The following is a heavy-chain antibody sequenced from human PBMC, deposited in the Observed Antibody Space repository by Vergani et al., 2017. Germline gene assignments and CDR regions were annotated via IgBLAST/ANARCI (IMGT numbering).Heavy chain of an antibody. CDR2: INPNSGGT. CDR3: ARLGQWLVRYYYYYGMDV. D-gene: IGHD6-19*01. CDR1: GYTFTGYY. J-gene: IGHJ6*02. V-gene: IGHV1-2*02. Sequence: QVQLVQSGAEVKKPGASVKVSCKASGYTFTGYYMHWVRQAPGQGLEWMGWINPNSGGTNYAQKFQGRVTMTRDTSISTAYMELSRLRSDDTAVYYCARLGQWLVRYYYYYGMDVWGQGTTVTVSS.